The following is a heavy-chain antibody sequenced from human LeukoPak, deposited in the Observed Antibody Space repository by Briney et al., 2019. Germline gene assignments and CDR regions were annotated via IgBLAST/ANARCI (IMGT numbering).Heavy chain of an antibody. Sequence: VKPSETLSLTCTVSGGSISSYYWSWIRQPPGKGLEWIGYIYYSGSTNYNPSLKSRVTISVDTSKNQFSLKLSSVTAADTAVYYCARVNYDYVWGSFRLMYAFNDWGQGTQVTVSS. CDR3: ARVNYDYVWGSFRLMYAFND. J-gene: IGHJ1*01. D-gene: IGHD3-16*02. CDR1: GGSISSYY. CDR2: IYYSGST. V-gene: IGHV4-59*01.